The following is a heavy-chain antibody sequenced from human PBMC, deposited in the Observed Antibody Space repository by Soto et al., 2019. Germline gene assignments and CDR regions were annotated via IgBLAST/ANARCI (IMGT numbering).Heavy chain of an antibody. CDR2: INGDGTTT. Sequence: EVQLVESGGGLIQPGASLRLSCAASGFPFGPFYMHWVRQAPGKGLEWVSHINGDGTTTVYADSVKVRFTRARDHATKTLYLQMPCLRARDTAVYNCARDRGYPDSFDIWGQGTMVTVSS. CDR1: GFPFGPFY. J-gene: IGHJ3*02. D-gene: IGHD5-12*01. V-gene: IGHV3-74*01. CDR3: ARDRGYPDSFDI.